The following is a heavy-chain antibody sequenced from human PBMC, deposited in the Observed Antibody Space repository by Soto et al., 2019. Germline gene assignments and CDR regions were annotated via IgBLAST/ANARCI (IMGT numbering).Heavy chain of an antibody. J-gene: IGHJ3*02. CDR3: AKDIGSVGGIAFDI. V-gene: IGHV3-9*01. Sequence: GGSLRLSCAASGFTFDDYAMHWVRQAPGKGLEWVSGISWNSGSIGYADSVKGRFTISRDNAKNSLYLQMNSLRAEDTALYYCAKDIGSVGGIAFDIWGQGTMVTVSS. CDR1: GFTFDDYA. CDR2: ISWNSGSI. D-gene: IGHD1-1*01.